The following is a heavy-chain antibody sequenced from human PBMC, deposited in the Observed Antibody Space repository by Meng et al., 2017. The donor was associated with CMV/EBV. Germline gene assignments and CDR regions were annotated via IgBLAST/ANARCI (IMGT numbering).Heavy chain of an antibody. CDR1: GDSIISGGYY. Sequence: SETLSLTCTVSGDSIISGGYYWSWIRQPPGKGLEWIGEINHSGSTNYNPSLKSRVTISVDTSKNQFSLKLSSVTAADTAVYYCARGPTYYYYYGMDVWGQGTTVTVSS. CDR2: INHSGST. V-gene: IGHV4-34*01. J-gene: IGHJ6*02. CDR3: ARGPTYYYYYGMDV.